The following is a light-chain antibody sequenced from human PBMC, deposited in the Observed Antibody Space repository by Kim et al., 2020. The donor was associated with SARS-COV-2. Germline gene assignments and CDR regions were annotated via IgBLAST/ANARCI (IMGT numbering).Light chain of an antibody. CDR1: QDIRND. CDR3: LQHSAYPIT. Sequence: ASVGDRVTITCRASQDIRNDLGWYQQNPGRAPKRLIYGASSLQSGVPSRFSGSGSGTEFTLTISSVQPEDFATYFCLQHSAYPITFGQGTRLEIK. J-gene: IGKJ5*01. V-gene: IGKV1-17*01. CDR2: GAS.